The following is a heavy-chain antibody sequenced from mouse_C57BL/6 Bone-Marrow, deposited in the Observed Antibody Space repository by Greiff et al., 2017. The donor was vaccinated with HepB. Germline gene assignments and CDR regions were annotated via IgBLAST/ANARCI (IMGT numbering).Heavy chain of an antibody. J-gene: IGHJ3*01. Sequence: QVQLKQPGAELVRPGSSVKLSCKASGYTFTSYWMHWVKQRPIQGLEWIGNIDPSDSETHYNQKFKDKATLTVDKSSSTAYMQLSSLTSEDSAVYYCARGSSYAWFAYWGQGTLVTVSA. CDR1: GYTFTSYW. CDR2: IDPSDSET. V-gene: IGHV1-52*01. D-gene: IGHD1-1*01. CDR3: ARGSSYAWFAY.